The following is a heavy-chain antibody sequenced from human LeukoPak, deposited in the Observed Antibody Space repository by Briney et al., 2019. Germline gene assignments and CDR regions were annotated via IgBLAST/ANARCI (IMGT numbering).Heavy chain of an antibody. V-gene: IGHV3-74*01. CDR2: INSDGSST. CDR1: GVTFSNHW. Sequence: GGSRRLSCAASGVTFSNHWLHWVRHAPGKGLVWVSRINSDGSSTIYADSVKGRFTISRDNVKNTVSLQLNSLRAEDTAMYYCTRTMYSSSFDWWGQGTLVTVSS. CDR3: TRTMYSSSFDW. D-gene: IGHD6-13*01. J-gene: IGHJ4*02.